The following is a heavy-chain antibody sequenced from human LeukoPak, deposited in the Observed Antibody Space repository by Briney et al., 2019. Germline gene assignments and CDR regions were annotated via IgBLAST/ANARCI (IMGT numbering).Heavy chain of an antibody. CDR2: ISYDGSNK. J-gene: IGHJ4*02. D-gene: IGHD1-1*01. CDR3: AKDRGTPNEYYFDY. Sequence: GGSLRLSCAASGFTFSSYAMHWVRQATGKGLEWGAVISYDGSNKYYADSVKGRFTISRDNSKNTLYLQVNSLRAEDKVVYYCAKDRGTPNEYYFDYWGQGTLVTVSS. CDR1: GFTFSSYA. V-gene: IGHV3-30-3*01.